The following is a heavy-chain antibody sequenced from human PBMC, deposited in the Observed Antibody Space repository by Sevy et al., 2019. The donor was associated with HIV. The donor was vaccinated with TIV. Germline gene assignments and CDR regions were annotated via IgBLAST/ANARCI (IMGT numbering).Heavy chain of an antibody. Sequence: GGSLRLSCAASGFTFSNYAMSWVRQAPGKGLQWVSAISASGGTTFFADSVKGRFTISRDNSKNTMYLQMNSLRVEDTAVYYCAKSPSSPGSSSTWATFDYWGQRTLVTVSS. D-gene: IGHD6-13*01. J-gene: IGHJ4*02. CDR1: GFTFSNYA. CDR2: ISASGGTT. V-gene: IGHV3-23*01. CDR3: AKSPSSPGSSSTWATFDY.